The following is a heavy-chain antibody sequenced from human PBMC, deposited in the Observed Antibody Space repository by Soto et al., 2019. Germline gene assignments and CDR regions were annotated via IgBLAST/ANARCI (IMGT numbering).Heavy chain of an antibody. Sequence: QVQLVESGGGVVQPGRSLRLSCAASGFTFSSYGMHWVRQAPGKGLEWVAVIWYDGSNKYYADSVKGRFTISRDNSKNTLYLQINSLRAEDTAVYYCARDYGIVSTIVVYYYYGMDVWGQGTTVTVSS. J-gene: IGHJ6*02. V-gene: IGHV3-33*01. CDR2: IWYDGSNK. CDR1: GFTFSSYG. CDR3: ARDYGIVSTIVVYYYYGMDV. D-gene: IGHD5-12*01.